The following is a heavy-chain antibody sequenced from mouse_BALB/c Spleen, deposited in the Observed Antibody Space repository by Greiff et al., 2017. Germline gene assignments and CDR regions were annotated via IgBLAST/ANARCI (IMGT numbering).Heavy chain of an antibody. D-gene: IGHD4-1*02. CDR1: GYTFTDYA. CDR2: ISTYYGNT. V-gene: IGHV1-67*01. Sequence: QVQLQQSGPELVRPGVSVKISCKGSGYTFTDYAMHWVKQSHAESLEWIGVISTYYGNTNYNQKFKGKATMTVDKSSSTAYMELARLTSEDSAIYYCASSTGNGAMDYWGQGTSVTVSS. CDR3: ASSTGNGAMDY. J-gene: IGHJ4*01.